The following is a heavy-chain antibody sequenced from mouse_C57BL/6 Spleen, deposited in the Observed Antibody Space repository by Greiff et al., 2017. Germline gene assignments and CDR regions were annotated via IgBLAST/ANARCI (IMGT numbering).Heavy chain of an antibody. CDR1: GYSITSGYD. CDR2: ISYSGST. J-gene: IGHJ2*01. Sequence: ESGPGMVKPSQSLSLTCTVTGYSITSGYDWHWIRHFPGNKLEWMGYISYSGSTNYNPSLKSRISITHDTSKNHFFLKLNSVTTEDTATYYCARGAEYVFDYWGQGTTLTVSS. V-gene: IGHV3-1*01. D-gene: IGHD5-1*01. CDR3: ARGAEYVFDY.